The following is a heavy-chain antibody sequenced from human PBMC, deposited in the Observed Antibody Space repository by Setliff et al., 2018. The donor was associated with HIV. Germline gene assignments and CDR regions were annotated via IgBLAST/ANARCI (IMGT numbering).Heavy chain of an antibody. Sequence: LSLTCTVSGDSLNSGNYYWSWIRQHPGKGLEWIGYIYYSGSTYYSPSLKSRVTISEDTSKNQFSLKMRSVTAADTAVYYCATSPAGEILGSRPFYFDYWGQGTLVTVSS. V-gene: IGHV4-31*03. CDR1: GDSLNSGNYY. D-gene: IGHD3-10*01. CDR3: ATSPAGEILGSRPFYFDY. CDR2: IYYSGST. J-gene: IGHJ4*02.